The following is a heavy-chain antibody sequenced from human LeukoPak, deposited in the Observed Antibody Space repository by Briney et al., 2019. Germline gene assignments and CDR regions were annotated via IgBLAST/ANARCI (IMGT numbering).Heavy chain of an antibody. CDR3: ATNYGSGSYYSTRGKYFDY. J-gene: IGHJ4*02. D-gene: IGHD3-10*01. V-gene: IGHV3-23*01. CDR1: GFTFSSYA. CDR2: ISGSGGST. Sequence: PGGSLRLSCAASGFTFSSYAMSWVRQAPGKGLEWVSAISGSGGSTYYADSVKGRFTISRDNSKNTLYLQMNSLRAEDTAVYYCATNYGSGSYYSTRGKYFDYWGQGTLVTVSS.